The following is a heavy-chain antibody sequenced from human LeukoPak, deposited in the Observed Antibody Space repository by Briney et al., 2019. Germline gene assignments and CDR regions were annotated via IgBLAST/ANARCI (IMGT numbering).Heavy chain of an antibody. CDR1: GFTLSSYA. D-gene: IGHD3-9*01. J-gene: IGHJ6*02. CDR3: AKDTPSYDILTGYPTNYYYYYGMDV. Sequence: PGGSLRLSCAASGFTLSSYAMSWVRQAPGKGLEWVSAISGSGGSTYYADSVKGRFTISRDNSKNTLYLQMNSLRAEDTAVYYCAKDTPSYDILTGYPTNYYYYYGMDVWGQGTTVTVSS. CDR2: ISGSGGST. V-gene: IGHV3-23*01.